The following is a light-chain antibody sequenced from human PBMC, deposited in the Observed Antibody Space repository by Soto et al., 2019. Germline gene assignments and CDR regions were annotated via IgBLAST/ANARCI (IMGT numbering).Light chain of an antibody. CDR2: EVS. CDR1: TSDVGIYNY. V-gene: IGLV2-8*01. J-gene: IGLJ1*01. Sequence: QSVLTQPPSASGSPGQSVTISCTGSTSDVGIYNYVSWYQQHPGEAPKLMLYEVSKRPSGVPDRFSGSKSGNTASLTVSGLQADDEADYYCSSYAGSNNFVFGTGTKATVL. CDR3: SSYAGSNNFV.